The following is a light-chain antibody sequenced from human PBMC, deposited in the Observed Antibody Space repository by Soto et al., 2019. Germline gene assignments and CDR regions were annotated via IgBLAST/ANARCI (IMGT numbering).Light chain of an antibody. Sequence: QSVLTPPPSVSGAPGQRVTIACTGISSNIGAGYDVHWYPPLPGTAHKLLIYGNSNGPSGVPDRFSGSKSGTSASLAITGLQAEDEADYYCQSYDSSLSSVVFGGGTKLTVL. J-gene: IGLJ2*01. CDR1: SSNIGAGYD. CDR3: QSYDSSLSSVV. V-gene: IGLV1-40*01. CDR2: GNS.